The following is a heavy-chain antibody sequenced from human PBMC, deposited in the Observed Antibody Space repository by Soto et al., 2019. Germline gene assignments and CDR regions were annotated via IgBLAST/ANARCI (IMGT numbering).Heavy chain of an antibody. CDR2: MSSRRDYI. V-gene: IGHV3-21*01. CDR3: ARRYYYDSENRDAFDI. Sequence: PGGSLRLSCAASGFTFSTYSMNWVRQAPGKGLEWVSSMSSRRDYIFYADSVKGRFTISRDNAKNSLYLQMNSLRAEDTAVYYCARRYYYDSENRDAFDIWGQGTLVTVSS. CDR1: GFTFSTYS. J-gene: IGHJ3*02. D-gene: IGHD3-22*01.